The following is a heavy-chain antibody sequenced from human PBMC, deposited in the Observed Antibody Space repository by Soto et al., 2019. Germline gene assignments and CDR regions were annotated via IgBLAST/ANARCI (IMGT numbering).Heavy chain of an antibody. CDR2: ISSSSSYT. CDR1: GFTFSDYY. D-gene: IGHD4-4*01. J-gene: IGHJ6*02. Sequence: QVQLVESGGGLVKPGGSLRLSCAASGFTFSDYYMSWIRQAPGKGLEWVSYISSSSSYTNYADSVKGRFTISRDNAKKSLCLQMNSLRAEDTAVYYWARWQLQTTEGYYYYGMDVWGHGTTVTVSS. V-gene: IGHV3-11*06. CDR3: ARWQLQTTEGYYYYGMDV.